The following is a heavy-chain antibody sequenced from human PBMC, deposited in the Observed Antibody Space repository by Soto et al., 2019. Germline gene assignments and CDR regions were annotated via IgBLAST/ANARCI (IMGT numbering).Heavy chain of an antibody. CDR2: ISSSSSYT. V-gene: IGHV3-11*06. J-gene: IGHJ4*02. CDR3: ARDRQGYGGYYFDY. CDR1: GFTFSDYY. Sequence: GGSLRLSCAASGFTFSDYYMSWIRQAPGKGLEWVSYISSSSSYTNYADSVKGRFTISRDNAKNSLYLQMNSLRAEDTAVYYCARDRQGYGGYYFDYWGQGTLVTVSS. D-gene: IGHD5-18*01.